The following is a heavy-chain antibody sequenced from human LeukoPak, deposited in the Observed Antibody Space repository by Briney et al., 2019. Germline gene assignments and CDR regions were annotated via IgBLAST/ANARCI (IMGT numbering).Heavy chain of an antibody. D-gene: IGHD6-19*01. CDR1: GYSFTSHW. CDR2: IYLGDSET. Sequence: GESLKISCKGSGYSFTSHWIGWVRQMPGKGLEWMGIIYLGDSETRYSPSFQGQVTISVDKSISTAYLQWSSLKASDTAMYYCARHPSYTSGWPLDYWGQGTLVTVSS. J-gene: IGHJ4*02. V-gene: IGHV5-51*01. CDR3: ARHPSYTSGWPLDY.